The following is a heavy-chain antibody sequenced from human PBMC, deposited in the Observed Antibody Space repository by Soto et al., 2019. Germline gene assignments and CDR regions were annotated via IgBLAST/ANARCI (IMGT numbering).Heavy chain of an antibody. Sequence: GESLKISCKGSGYSYTIYWIAWVRQMPGKGLEWMGMIYPGDSDTRYSPSFQGQVTISADKSITTAYLQWSSLSASDTAMYYCARSYSSSSYFDYWGQGALVTVSS. D-gene: IGHD6-6*01. CDR1: GYSYTIYW. CDR2: IYPGDSDT. V-gene: IGHV5-51*01. CDR3: ARSYSSSSYFDY. J-gene: IGHJ4*02.